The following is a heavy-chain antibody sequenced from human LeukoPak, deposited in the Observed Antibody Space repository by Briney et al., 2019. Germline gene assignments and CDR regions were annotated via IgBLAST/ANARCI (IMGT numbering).Heavy chain of an antibody. V-gene: IGHV3-21*01. CDR1: GFSFSTYD. Sequence: GSLRLSCAASGFSFSTYDMNWVRQAPGKGLEWVSSLTTDSEYIYYANSVKGRFTVSRDNAKNSLFLEMNSLRAEDTAVYYCARGGVTAIRSDASDIWGQGTMVTVSS. D-gene: IGHD2-21*02. J-gene: IGHJ3*02. CDR3: ARGGVTAIRSDASDI. CDR2: LTTDSEYI.